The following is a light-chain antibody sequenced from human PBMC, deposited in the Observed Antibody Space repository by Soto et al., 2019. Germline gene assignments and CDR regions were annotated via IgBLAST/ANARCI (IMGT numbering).Light chain of an antibody. Sequence: EIVLTQSPGTLSLSPGKRATLSCRASQSIGSNYLAWYQQKPGQAPRLLISGASRRATGIPDRFSGSGSGTDFTLTISRLEPEDFVLYYCQQYGTSPRTFGQGTRLEIK. CDR3: QQYGTSPRT. V-gene: IGKV3-20*01. CDR1: QSIGSNY. CDR2: GAS. J-gene: IGKJ5*01.